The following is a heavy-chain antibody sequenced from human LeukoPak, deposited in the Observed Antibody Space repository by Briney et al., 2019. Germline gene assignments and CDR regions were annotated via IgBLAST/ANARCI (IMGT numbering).Heavy chain of an antibody. V-gene: IGHV4-59*12. CDR1: GGSISSYY. D-gene: IGHD3-10*01. CDR2: IYYSGST. Sequence: SETLSLTCTVSGGSISSYYWSWIRQPPGKGLEWIGYIYYSGSTNYNPSLKSRVTMSVDTSNKQFSLKLRSVTAADTAVYYCARVSMVRGAPDYYFDYWGQGTLVTVSS. CDR3: ARVSMVRGAPDYYFDY. J-gene: IGHJ4*02.